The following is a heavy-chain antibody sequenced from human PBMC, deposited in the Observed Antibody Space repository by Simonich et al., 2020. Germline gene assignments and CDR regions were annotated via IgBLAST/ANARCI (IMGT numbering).Heavy chain of an antibody. CDR2: INNSGST. Sequence: QVQLQQCGAGLLKPSETLSLTCAVYGGSFSGYYWGWIRQPPGKGLEWIGEINNSGSTNYNPSLKSRITITVDTSKNQFSLKLSSVTAADTAVYYCARHLQLGPFDYWGQGTLVTVSS. CDR3: ARHLQLGPFDY. D-gene: IGHD1-1*01. CDR1: GGSFSGYY. V-gene: IGHV4-34*01. J-gene: IGHJ4*02.